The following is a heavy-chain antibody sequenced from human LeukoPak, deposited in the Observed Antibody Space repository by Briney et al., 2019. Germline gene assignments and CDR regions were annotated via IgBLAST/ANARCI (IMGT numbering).Heavy chain of an antibody. J-gene: IGHJ4*02. CDR1: GGSISSYY. CDR2: IYYSGST. CDR3: ARHHGAHYDFWSGYEFDY. Sequence: SETLSLTCTVSGGSISSYYWSWIRQPPGKGLEWIGYIYYSGSTNYNPSLESRVTISVDTSKNQFSLKLSSVTAADTAVYYCARHHGAHYDFWSGYEFDYWGQGTLVTVSS. V-gene: IGHV4-59*08. D-gene: IGHD3-3*01.